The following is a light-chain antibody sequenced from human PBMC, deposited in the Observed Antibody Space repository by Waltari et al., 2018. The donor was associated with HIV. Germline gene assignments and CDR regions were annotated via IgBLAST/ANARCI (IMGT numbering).Light chain of an antibody. Sequence: SYELTQPPSVAVSPGQTARITCTGDALPKKYASWYQQKSGQAPVLVIYEDSKRPSGFPEGFSGSSSGTTATLTISGAQGEDEADYYCYSTDNSGHHRVFGTGTKLTVL. CDR1: ALPKKY. V-gene: IGLV3-10*01. CDR2: EDS. CDR3: YSTDNSGHHRV. J-gene: IGLJ2*01.